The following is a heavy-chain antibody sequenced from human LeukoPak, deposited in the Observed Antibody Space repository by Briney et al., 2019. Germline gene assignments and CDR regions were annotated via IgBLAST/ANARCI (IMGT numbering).Heavy chain of an antibody. CDR3: AKDSVDAWFNP. V-gene: IGHV3-23*01. CDR1: GFTFSSYG. D-gene: IGHD2-15*01. Sequence: GGSLRLSCAASGFTFSSYGMSWVRQAPGKGLEWVSAISGSGGSTYYADSVKGRFTISRDNSKNTLYLQMNSLRAEDTAVYYCAKDSVDAWFNPWGQGTLVTVSS. J-gene: IGHJ5*02. CDR2: ISGSGGST.